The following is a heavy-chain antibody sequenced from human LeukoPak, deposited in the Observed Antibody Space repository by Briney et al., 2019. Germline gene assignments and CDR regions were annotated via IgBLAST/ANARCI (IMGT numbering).Heavy chain of an antibody. J-gene: IGHJ4*02. CDR2: IIPILSIA. Sequence: SVKVSCKASGGTFSSYAISWVRQAPGQGLEWMGRIIPILSIANYAQKFQGRVTITADKSTSTAYMELSSLRSEDTAVYYCARDKVGATDYWGQGTLVTVSS. V-gene: IGHV1-69*04. CDR1: GGTFSSYA. CDR3: ARDKVGATDY. D-gene: IGHD1-26*01.